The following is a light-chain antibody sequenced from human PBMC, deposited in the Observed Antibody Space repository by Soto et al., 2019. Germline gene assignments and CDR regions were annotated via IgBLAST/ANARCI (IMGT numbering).Light chain of an antibody. CDR1: SSDVGAYIY. V-gene: IGLV2-11*01. CDR3: CSYAGNKTVV. CDR2: GVG. Sequence: QSALTQPRSVSGSPGQSVTISCTGTSSDVGAYIYVSWYQQYPAKAPKVMIYGVGRRPSGVPDRFSGSKSGNTASLTISGLQAEDEAVYFCCSYAGNKTVVFGGGTKLTVL. J-gene: IGLJ3*02.